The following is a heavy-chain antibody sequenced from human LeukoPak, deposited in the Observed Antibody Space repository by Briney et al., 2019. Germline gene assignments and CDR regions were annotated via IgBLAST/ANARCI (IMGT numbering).Heavy chain of an antibody. Sequence: PSETLSLTCAVSGASINSSNHFWGWIRQPPGKALEWIGTIFDNGTIYYRQSLKTRVTISVDSSKNQFSLNLRSLTAADTAVYYCAYTASYYLFEFWGQGTLVTVSS. V-gene: IGHV4-39*01. J-gene: IGHJ4*02. CDR2: IFDNGTI. CDR1: GASINSSNHF. CDR3: AYTASYYLFEF. D-gene: IGHD1-26*01.